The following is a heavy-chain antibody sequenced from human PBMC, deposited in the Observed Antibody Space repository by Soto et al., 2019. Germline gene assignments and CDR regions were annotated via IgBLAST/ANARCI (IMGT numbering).Heavy chain of an antibody. CDR3: ARDVVVVAATFYYYYYMDV. J-gene: IGHJ6*03. V-gene: IGHV1-8*01. D-gene: IGHD2-15*01. Sequence: ASVKVSCKASGYTFTSYDINWVRQATGRGLEWMGWMNPNSGNTGYAQKFQGRVTMTRNTSISTAYMELSSLRSEDTAVYYCARDVVVVAATFYYYYYMDVWGKGTTVTVSS. CDR2: MNPNSGNT. CDR1: GYTFTSYD.